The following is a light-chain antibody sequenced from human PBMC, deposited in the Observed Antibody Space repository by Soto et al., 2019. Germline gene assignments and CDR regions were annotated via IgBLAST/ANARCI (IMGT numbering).Light chain of an antibody. CDR2: EVN. CDR3: SSYTNSTTPVL. V-gene: IGLV2-14*01. CDR1: SSDVGAYNY. J-gene: IGLJ3*02. Sequence: QSVLTQPASVSGSPGQSITISCTGTSSDVGAYNYVSWYQQHPGKAPKLMIYEVNNRPSGVSNRFSGSKSGNTASLTISGLQAEDEADYYCSSYTNSTTPVLFGGGTKVTVL.